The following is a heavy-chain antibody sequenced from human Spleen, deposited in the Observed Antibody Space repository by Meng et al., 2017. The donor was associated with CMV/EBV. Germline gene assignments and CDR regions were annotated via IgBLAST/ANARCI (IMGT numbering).Heavy chain of an antibody. D-gene: IGHD3-22*01. CDR1: TSGVG. CDR3: AHSPYPHYYYDSSGYYFDY. CDR2: IYWNDDK. J-gene: IGHJ4*02. Sequence: TSGVGVGWIRQPPGKALEWLALIYWNDDKRYSPSLKSRLTITKDTSKNQVVLTMTNMDPVDTATYYCAHSPYPHYYYDSSGYYFDYWGQGTLVTVSS. V-gene: IGHV2-5*01.